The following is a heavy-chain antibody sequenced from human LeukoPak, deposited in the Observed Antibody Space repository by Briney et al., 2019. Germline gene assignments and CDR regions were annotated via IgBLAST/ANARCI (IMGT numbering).Heavy chain of an antibody. CDR3: ARDLNVAAAGPLETDY. CDR2: INPSSGGT. V-gene: IGHV1-2*02. Sequence: ASVKVSCKASGYTFTDHYVHWVRQAPGQGLEWVGWINPSSGGTNIAQKFEGRVTMAGDTSINTAYMELRSLRSDDTAVYYCARDLNVAAAGPLETDYWGQGTLVTVSS. CDR1: GYTFTDHY. J-gene: IGHJ4*02. D-gene: IGHD6-13*01.